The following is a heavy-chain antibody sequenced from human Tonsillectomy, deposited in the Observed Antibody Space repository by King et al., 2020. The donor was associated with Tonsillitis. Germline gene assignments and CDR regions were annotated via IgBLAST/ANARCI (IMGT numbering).Heavy chain of an antibody. J-gene: IGHJ4*02. V-gene: IGHV5-51*03. Sequence: QLVQSGAEVKKPGASLRISCKGSGYRFSSYWIGWVRQMPGKGLEWMGNIYPGDSDTRYSPSFQGQVTISADKSISTAYLQWSSLKASDTAMYYCARRSGDYYGGFDYWGQGILVTVSS. CDR3: ARRSGDYYGGFDY. CDR1: GYRFSSYW. CDR2: IYPGDSDT. D-gene: IGHD3-10*01.